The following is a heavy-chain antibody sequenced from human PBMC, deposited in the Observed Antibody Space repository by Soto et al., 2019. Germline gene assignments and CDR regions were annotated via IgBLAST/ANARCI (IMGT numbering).Heavy chain of an antibody. Sequence: QVQLQESGPGLVKPSQTLSLTCTVSGGSISSGGYYWSWIRQHPGKGLEWIGYIYYSGSTYYNPSLKSRVTISVDTSKNQFSLKLSSVTAADTAVYYCARGVGYCSGGSCYLDYYYYYGMDVWGQGTTVTVSS. CDR2: IYYSGST. V-gene: IGHV4-31*03. CDR1: GGSISSGGYY. J-gene: IGHJ6*02. D-gene: IGHD2-15*01. CDR3: ARGVGYCSGGSCYLDYYYYYGMDV.